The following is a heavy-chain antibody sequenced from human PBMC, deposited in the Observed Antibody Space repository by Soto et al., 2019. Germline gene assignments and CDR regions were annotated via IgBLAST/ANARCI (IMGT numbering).Heavy chain of an antibody. CDR3: ARDLGSRHYYDSSGYYDY. CDR2: IIPIFGTA. Sequence: SVKVSCKASGGTFSSYAISWVRQAPGQGLEWMGGIIPIFGTANYAQKFQGRVTITADESTSTAYMELSSLRSEDTAVYYCARDLGSRHYYDSSGYYDYWGQGTLVTVSS. J-gene: IGHJ4*02. V-gene: IGHV1-69*13. CDR1: GGTFSSYA. D-gene: IGHD3-22*01.